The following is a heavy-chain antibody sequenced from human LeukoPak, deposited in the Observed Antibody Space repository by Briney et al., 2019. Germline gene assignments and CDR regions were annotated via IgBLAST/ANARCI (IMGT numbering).Heavy chain of an antibody. CDR1: GGTFSSYA. J-gene: IGHJ6*02. CDR3: ARFPPNYYYGMDV. Sequence: SSVNVSCKASGGTFSSYAISWVRQAPGQGLEWMGRIIPILGIANYAQKLQGRVTITADKSTSTAYMELSSLRSEDTAVYYCARFPPNYYYGMDVWGQGTTVTVSS. V-gene: IGHV1-69*04. CDR2: IIPILGIA.